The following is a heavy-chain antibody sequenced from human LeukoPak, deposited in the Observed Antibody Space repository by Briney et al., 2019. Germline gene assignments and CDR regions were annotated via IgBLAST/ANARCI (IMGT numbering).Heavy chain of an antibody. Sequence: SETLSLTCTVSGGSISSYYWSWIRQPPGKGLEWIGYIYHSGSTNYNPSLKSRVTISVDTSKNQFSLSLSSVTAADTAEYYCACLTTADAFDIWGQGTMVTVSS. D-gene: IGHD3-22*01. CDR3: ACLTTADAFDI. CDR1: GGSISSYY. J-gene: IGHJ3*02. V-gene: IGHV4-59*01. CDR2: IYHSGST.